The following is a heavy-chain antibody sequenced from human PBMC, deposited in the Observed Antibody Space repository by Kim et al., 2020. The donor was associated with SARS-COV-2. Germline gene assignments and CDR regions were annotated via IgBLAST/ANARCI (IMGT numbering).Heavy chain of an antibody. CDR2: INGDGEKE. V-gene: IGHV3-7*01. D-gene: IGHD6-19*01. CDR1: GFTFSDYW. CDR3: ARDGGSGWYSDS. J-gene: IGHJ4*02. Sequence: GGSLRLSCAASGFTFSDYWMSWVRQAPGKGLERVACINGDGEKEYYAASVRGRLTISRDNSQNSLYLQMNSLRPEDTAVYFCARDGGSGWYSDSWGQGTLVTVSS.